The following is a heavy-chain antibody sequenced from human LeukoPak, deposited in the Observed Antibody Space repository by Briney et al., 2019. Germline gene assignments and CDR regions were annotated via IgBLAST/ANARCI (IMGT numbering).Heavy chain of an antibody. CDR3: ARGVAAAVFDP. V-gene: IGHV4-4*07. CDR1: GGSISSYY. Sequence: SETLSLTCTASGGSISSYYWSWIRQPAGKGLEWIGRIYTSGSTNYNPSLKSRVTMSVDTSKNQFSHQQSTVTAADATAEYFARGVAAAVFDPWGGGTLVSVSS. D-gene: IGHD6-13*01. CDR2: IYTSGST. J-gene: IGHJ5*02.